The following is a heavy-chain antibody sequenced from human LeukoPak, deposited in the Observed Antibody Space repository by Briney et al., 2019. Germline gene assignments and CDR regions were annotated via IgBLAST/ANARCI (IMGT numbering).Heavy chain of an antibody. J-gene: IGHJ6*03. Sequence: SETLSLTCTVSGGSISSYYWSWIRQPPGKGLEWIGYIYYSGSTNYNPSPKSRVTISVDTSKNQFSLKLSSVTAADTAVYYCARVGDCSSTSCYPSTNYYYMDVWGKGTTVTVSS. CDR1: GGSISSYY. D-gene: IGHD2-2*01. CDR3: ARVGDCSSTSCYPSTNYYYMDV. V-gene: IGHV4-59*01. CDR2: IYYSGST.